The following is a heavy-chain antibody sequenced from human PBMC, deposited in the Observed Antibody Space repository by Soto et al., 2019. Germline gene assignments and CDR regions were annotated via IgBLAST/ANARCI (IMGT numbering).Heavy chain of an antibody. CDR3: ARPHGGSSGWDNWYDP. V-gene: IGHV4-59*01. CDR2: IYYSGST. CDR1: GGSISSYY. J-gene: IGHJ5*02. Sequence: PSENLYLTCAVTGGSISSYYLSWIRQPPGKGLEWIGYIYYSGSTNYNPSLKSRVTISVDTSKNQFSLKLSSVTAVDTAVYYCARPHGGSSGWDNWYDPWGQGTLVTVSS. D-gene: IGHD6-25*01.